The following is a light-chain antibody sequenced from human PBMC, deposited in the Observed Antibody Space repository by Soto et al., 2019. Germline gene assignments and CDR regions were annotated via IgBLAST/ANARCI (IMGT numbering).Light chain of an antibody. CDR1: QSVSSN. J-gene: IGKJ1*01. CDR2: GAS. V-gene: IGKV3-15*01. Sequence: EIVMTQSPATLSVSPGERATLSCRASQSVSSNLAWYQQKPGQAPRLLIYGASTRATGIPARFSGSGSGTEFTLTISSLQSEDFVVYYCQQRGTFGQGTKVEIK. CDR3: QQRGT.